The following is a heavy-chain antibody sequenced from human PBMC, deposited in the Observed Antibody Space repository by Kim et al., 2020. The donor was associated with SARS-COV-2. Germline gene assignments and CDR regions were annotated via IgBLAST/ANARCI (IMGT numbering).Heavy chain of an antibody. D-gene: IGHD3-9*01. V-gene: IGHV3-48*04. CDR3: ARYLQTVWRGQRQIYFDR. J-gene: IGHJ4*02. CDR2: IISSGGTV. Sequence: GGSLRLSCAVSGFTFSDYTLSWVRQAPGKGLEWLSDIISSGGTVHYADSVKGRFTISRDNAKNSLFLQLNGLRAEDTAVYYCARYLQTVWRGQRQIYFDRWGQGTLVTVSA. CDR1: GFTFSDYT.